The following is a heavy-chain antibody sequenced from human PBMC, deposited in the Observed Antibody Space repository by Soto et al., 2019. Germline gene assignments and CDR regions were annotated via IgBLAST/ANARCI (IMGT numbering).Heavy chain of an antibody. Sequence: GGSLRLSCAASGFTFSSYAMHWVRQAPGKGLEWVAVISHDGSNKYYADSVKGRFTISRDNSKNTLYLQMNSLRAEDTAVYYCARDRNAAIFGVVPRPYYYSGMDVWGQGTTVTVSS. D-gene: IGHD3-3*01. CDR3: ARDRNAAIFGVVPRPYYYSGMDV. CDR1: GFTFSSYA. V-gene: IGHV3-30-3*01. J-gene: IGHJ6*02. CDR2: ISHDGSNK.